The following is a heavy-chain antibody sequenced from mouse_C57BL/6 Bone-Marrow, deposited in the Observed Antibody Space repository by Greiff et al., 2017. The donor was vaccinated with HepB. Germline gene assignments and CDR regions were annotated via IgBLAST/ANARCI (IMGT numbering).Heavy chain of an antibody. CDR2: IWSGGST. D-gene: IGHD1-1*01. Sequence: QVQLKESGPGLVQPSQSLSITCTVSGFSLTSYGVHWVRQSPGKGLEWLGVIWSGGSTDYNAAFISRLSISKDNSKSQVFFKMNSLQADDTAIYYCASVHYYGSSPWYFDVWGTGTTVTVSS. J-gene: IGHJ1*03. CDR1: GFSLTSYG. CDR3: ASVHYYGSSPWYFDV. V-gene: IGHV2-2*01.